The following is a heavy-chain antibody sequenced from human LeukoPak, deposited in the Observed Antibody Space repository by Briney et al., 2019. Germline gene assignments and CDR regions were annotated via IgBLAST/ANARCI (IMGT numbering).Heavy chain of an antibody. CDR1: GGSISSGSYY. D-gene: IGHD5-18*01. Sequence: PSETLSLTCTVSGGSISSGSYYWSWIRQPAGKGLEWIGRIYTSGSTNYNPSLKSRVTISVDTSKNQFSLKLSSVTAADTAVYYCARDLGLWFEGYYYYMDVWGKGTTVTVSS. CDR2: IYTSGST. V-gene: IGHV4-61*02. J-gene: IGHJ6*03. CDR3: ARDLGLWFEGYYYYMDV.